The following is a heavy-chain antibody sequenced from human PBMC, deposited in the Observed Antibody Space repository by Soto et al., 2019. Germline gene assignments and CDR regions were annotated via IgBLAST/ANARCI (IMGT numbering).Heavy chain of an antibody. V-gene: IGHV4-39*07. CDR1: GGSISSGSYY. CDR3: ARRYGYSFDY. Sequence: SETLSLTCTVSGGSISSGSYYWGWIRQPPGKGLEWIGSIFYSGSTYYNPSLKSRVTISVDTSKNQFSLKLTSVTAADTAVYYCARRYGYSFDYWGQGTLVTVSS. J-gene: IGHJ4*02. CDR2: IFYSGST. D-gene: IGHD1-1*01.